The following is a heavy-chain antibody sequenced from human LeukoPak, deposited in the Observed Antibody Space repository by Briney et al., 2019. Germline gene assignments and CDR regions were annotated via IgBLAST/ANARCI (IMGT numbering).Heavy chain of an antibody. J-gene: IGHJ4*02. CDR1: GFNFGSYS. Sequence: GGSLRLSCAASGFNFGSYSMTWVRQAPGKGLEWVSVISADSATTFYADSVKGRFTISRDNAKNSLYLQMNSLRAEDTAVYYCARDRGGADDFWSGYYTGYFDDWGQGALVTVSS. CDR2: ISADSATT. V-gene: IGHV3-23*01. CDR3: ARDRGGADDFWSGYYTGYFDD. D-gene: IGHD3-3*01.